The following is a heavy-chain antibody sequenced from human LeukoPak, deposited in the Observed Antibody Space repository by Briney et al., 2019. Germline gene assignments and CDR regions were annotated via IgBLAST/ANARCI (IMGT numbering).Heavy chain of an antibody. J-gene: IGHJ4*02. V-gene: IGHV3-23*01. CDR2: ISGSGGNT. D-gene: IGHD4-17*01. CDR1: GFTFSSYD. CDR3: AEGDYGGKHGFY. Sequence: GGSLRLSCAASGFTFSSYDMNWVRQAPGKGLEWVSGISGSGGNTYYADSVKGRFTISRDNSKNTLYLQMNSLRAVDTAVYYCAEGDYGGKHGFYWGQGTLVTVSS.